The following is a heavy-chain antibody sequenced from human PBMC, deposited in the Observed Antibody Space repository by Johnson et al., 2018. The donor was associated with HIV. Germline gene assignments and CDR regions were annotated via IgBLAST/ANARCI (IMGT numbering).Heavy chain of an antibody. D-gene: IGHD6-6*01. CDR3: ARGNSVAARIGALDI. Sequence: VQLVESGGGLVQPGGSLRLSCAASGFIVSSNYMSWVRQAPGKGLEWVSVLYSGGSTYYADSVTGRFTISRDNSKNSLYLQMNSLRAEDTAVFYCARGNSVAARIGALDIWGQGTMVTVSS. J-gene: IGHJ3*02. CDR1: GFIVSSNY. V-gene: IGHV3-66*01. CDR2: LYSGGST.